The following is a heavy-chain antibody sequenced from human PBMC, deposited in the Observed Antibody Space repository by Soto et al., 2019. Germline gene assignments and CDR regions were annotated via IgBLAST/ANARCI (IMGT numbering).Heavy chain of an antibody. CDR3: ARGPYYDFWSGYSKWYFDY. Sequence: QVQLQQWGAGLLKPSETLSLTCAVYGGSFSGYYWSWIRQPPGKGLEWIGEINHSGSTNYNPSLKSRVTISVDTSKNQFSLKLSSVTAADTAVYYCARGPYYDFWSGYSKWYFDYWGQGTLVTVSS. V-gene: IGHV4-34*01. CDR2: INHSGST. CDR1: GGSFSGYY. D-gene: IGHD3-3*01. J-gene: IGHJ4*02.